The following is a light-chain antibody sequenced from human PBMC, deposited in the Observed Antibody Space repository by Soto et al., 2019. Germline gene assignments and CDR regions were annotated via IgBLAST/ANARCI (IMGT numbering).Light chain of an antibody. CDR2: DGT. CDR3: QHYSGDSFA. Sequence: DIQLTQSPSTLSASVGDRVTITCRASQSVFIWLAWYQHKPGRAPKLLIFDGTTLENGVPSRFSGGGFETEFTLTISSLQPDXXXTXXXQHYSGDSFAFGQGTKL. V-gene: IGKV1-5*01. J-gene: IGKJ2*01. CDR1: QSVFIW.